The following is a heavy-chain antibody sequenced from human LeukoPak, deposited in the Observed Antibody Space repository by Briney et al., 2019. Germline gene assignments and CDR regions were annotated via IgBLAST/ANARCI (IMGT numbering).Heavy chain of an antibody. J-gene: IGHJ4*02. CDR3: ARVKSGWYYFDY. D-gene: IGHD6-19*01. Sequence: SETLSLTCTVSGGSLSSTSYYWSWIRQPAGKGMEWIGRIYSSGSSDYNPSLKSRVAMSVDTSKNQFSLNLSSVTAAATAIYYCARVKSGWYYFDYWGQGTLVTVSS. CDR1: GGSLSSTSYY. V-gene: IGHV4-61*02. CDR2: IYSSGSS.